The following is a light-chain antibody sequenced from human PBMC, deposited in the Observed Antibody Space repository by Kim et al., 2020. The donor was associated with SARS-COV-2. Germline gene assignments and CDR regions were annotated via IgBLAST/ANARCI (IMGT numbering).Light chain of an antibody. V-gene: IGLV1-40*01. CDR1: SSNIGAGND. CDR2: GNS. CDR3: QSYDSSLSGVV. J-gene: IGLJ2*01. Sequence: RVTISCTGSSSNIGAGNDVHWYQKLPGTAPKLLIYGNSNRPSGVPDRFSGSKSGTSASLAITGLQAEDEADYYCQSYDSSLSGVVFGGGTQLTVL.